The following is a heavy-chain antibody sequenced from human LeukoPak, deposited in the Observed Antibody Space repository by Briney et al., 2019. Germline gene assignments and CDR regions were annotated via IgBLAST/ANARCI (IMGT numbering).Heavy chain of an antibody. D-gene: IGHD4-17*01. CDR3: ARTDGDLDY. Sequence: ASVKVSCKASGYTFTSYYMHWVRQAPGQGLEWMGWMNPKSGYSGSAQKFQGRVTMTRTTSITTAYMELSSLRSEDTAVYYCARTDGDLDYWGQGTLVTVSS. V-gene: IGHV1-8*02. J-gene: IGHJ4*02. CDR2: MNPKSGYS. CDR1: GYTFTSYY.